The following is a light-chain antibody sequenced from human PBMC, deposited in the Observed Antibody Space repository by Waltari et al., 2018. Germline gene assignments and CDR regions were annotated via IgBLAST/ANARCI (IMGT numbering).Light chain of an antibody. V-gene: IGLV2-14*03. CDR1: SSDAGSHDY. Sequence: QSALTQPASVSGSPGQSITISCTGTSSDAGSHDYVSWYQHHPGKAPKLMIYDVSNRPSGVSNRFSGSKSDNTASLTISGLQAEDEADYYCCSYTSSSTCIFGGGTKLTVL. J-gene: IGLJ2*01. CDR2: DVS. CDR3: CSYTSSSTCI.